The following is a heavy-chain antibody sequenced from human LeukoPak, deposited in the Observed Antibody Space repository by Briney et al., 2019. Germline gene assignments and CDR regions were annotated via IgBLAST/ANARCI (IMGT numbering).Heavy chain of an antibody. CDR3: ATDLGNFDY. CDR1: GFTFSSYA. V-gene: IGHV3-23*01. Sequence: PGGSLRLSCAASGFTFSSYAMSWVRQAPGKGLEWVSGISGSGGSTYYADSVKGRFTISRDNSKNTLYLQTNSLRAEDTAVYYCATDLGNFDYWGQGTLVTVSS. J-gene: IGHJ4*02. CDR2: ISGSGGST. D-gene: IGHD2/OR15-2a*01.